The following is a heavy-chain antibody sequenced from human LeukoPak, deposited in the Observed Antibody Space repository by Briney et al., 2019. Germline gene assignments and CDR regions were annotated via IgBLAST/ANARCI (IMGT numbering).Heavy chain of an antibody. D-gene: IGHD2-15*01. Sequence: ASVKVSCKASGYTFTGYYMHWVRQAPGQGLEWMGWINPSSGGTNYAQKFQGRVTMTRDTSISTAYMELSRLRSDDTAVYYCASATRLGYCSGGSCYSHYYYMDVWGKGTTVTVSS. V-gene: IGHV1-2*02. CDR2: INPSSGGT. J-gene: IGHJ6*03. CDR1: GYTFTGYY. CDR3: ASATRLGYCSGGSCYSHYYYMDV.